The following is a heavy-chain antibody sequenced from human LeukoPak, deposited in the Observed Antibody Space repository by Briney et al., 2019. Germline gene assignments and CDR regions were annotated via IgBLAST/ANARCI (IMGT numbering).Heavy chain of an antibody. J-gene: IGHJ4*02. CDR3: ARNYYGSGSYSNLGY. V-gene: IGHV3-30*04. D-gene: IGHD3-10*01. Sequence: GRSLRLSCAASGLTFSSYAMHWVRQAPGKGLEWVAVISYDGSNNYYADSVKGRFTISRDNSKNTLYLQMNSLRAEDTAVYYCARNYYGSGSYSNLGYWGQGTLVTVSS. CDR1: GLTFSSYA. CDR2: ISYDGSNN.